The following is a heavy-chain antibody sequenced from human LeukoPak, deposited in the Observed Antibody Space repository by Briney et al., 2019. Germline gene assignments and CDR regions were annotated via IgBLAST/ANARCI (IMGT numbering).Heavy chain of an antibody. Sequence: GASVKVSCKASGYTFTGYYMHWVRQAPGQGLEWMGWINPNSGDTNYAQKFQGRVTMTRDTSISTAYMELSRLRSDDTAVYYCARDYGSGSYFTNTFDYWGQGTLVTVSS. V-gene: IGHV1-2*02. J-gene: IGHJ4*02. CDR1: GYTFTGYY. CDR2: INPNSGDT. CDR3: ARDYGSGSYFTNTFDY. D-gene: IGHD3-10*01.